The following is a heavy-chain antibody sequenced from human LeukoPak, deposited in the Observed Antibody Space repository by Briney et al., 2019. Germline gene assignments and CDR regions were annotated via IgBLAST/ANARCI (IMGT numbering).Heavy chain of an antibody. J-gene: IGHJ6*04. CDR3: AELGITMIGGV. Sequence: GGSLRLSRAASGFTFSNYAMRWVRQAPGKGLEWVSGISGSGGSTYYADSVKGRFTISRDNAKNSLYLQMNSLRAEDTAVYYCAELGITMIGGVWGKGTTVTISS. CDR1: GFTFSNYA. CDR2: ISGSGGST. D-gene: IGHD3-10*02. V-gene: IGHV3-23*01.